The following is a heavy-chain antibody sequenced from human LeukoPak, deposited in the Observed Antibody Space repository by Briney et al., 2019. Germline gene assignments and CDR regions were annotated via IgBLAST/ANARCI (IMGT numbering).Heavy chain of an antibody. D-gene: IGHD4-17*01. V-gene: IGHV1-69*05. CDR3: ARADPEYGDWGIHY. CDR1: GGTFSSSA. Sequence: SVKVSCKASGGTFSSSAISWVRQAPGQGLEWMGGIIPIFGSPNYAQKFQGRVTFTTDESTSTAYMELSSLRSEDTAVYYCARADPEYGDWGIHYWGQGSPVTVSS. CDR2: IIPIFGSP. J-gene: IGHJ4*02.